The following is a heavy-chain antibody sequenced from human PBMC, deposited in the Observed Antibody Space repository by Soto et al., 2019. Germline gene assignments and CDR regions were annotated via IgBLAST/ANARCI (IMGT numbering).Heavy chain of an antibody. Sequence: SETLSLTCTVSGGSISSYYWSWIRQRPGKGLEWIGYIYYSGSTNYNPSLKSRVTISVDTSKNQFSLKLSSVTAADTAVYYCARDNGYGHFDSWGQGTLVTVSS. CDR3: ARDNGYGHFDS. J-gene: IGHJ4*02. CDR1: GGSISSYY. V-gene: IGHV4-59*01. D-gene: IGHD5-12*01. CDR2: IYYSGST.